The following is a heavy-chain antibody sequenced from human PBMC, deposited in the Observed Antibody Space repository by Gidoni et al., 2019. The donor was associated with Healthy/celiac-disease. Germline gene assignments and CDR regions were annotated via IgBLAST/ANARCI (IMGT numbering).Heavy chain of an antibody. V-gene: IGHV3-21*01. J-gene: IGHJ4*02. D-gene: IGHD3-22*01. Sequence: EVQLVESGGGLVKSGGSLRLSCAASGFTVSSYSMNWVRQAPGKGLEWVSSIRSSSSYISYAYSVNGRFTISRYNAKNSLYLQMNSLRAEYTAVYYCARDGSWYYYDSSGYFTPDYWGQGTLVTVSS. CDR2: IRSSSSYI. CDR1: GFTVSSYS. CDR3: ARDGSWYYYDSSGYFTPDY.